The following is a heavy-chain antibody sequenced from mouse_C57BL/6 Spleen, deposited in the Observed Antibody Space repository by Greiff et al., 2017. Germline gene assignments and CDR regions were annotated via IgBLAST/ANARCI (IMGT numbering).Heavy chain of an antibody. J-gene: IGHJ2*01. Sequence: QVQLKQPGAELVKPGASVKLSCKASGYTFTSYWMHWVKQRPGQGLEWIGMIHPNSGSTNYNEKFKSKATLTVDKSSSTAYMQLSSLTSEDSAVYYCARDTTVVAPYYFDYWGQGTTLTVSS. D-gene: IGHD1-1*01. CDR1: GYTFTSYW. CDR2: IHPNSGST. V-gene: IGHV1-64*01. CDR3: ARDTTVVAPYYFDY.